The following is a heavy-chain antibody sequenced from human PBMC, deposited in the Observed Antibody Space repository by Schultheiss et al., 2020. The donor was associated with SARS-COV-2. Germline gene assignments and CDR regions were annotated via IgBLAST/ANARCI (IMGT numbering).Heavy chain of an antibody. CDR3: ARAVAGPFDY. Sequence: SETLSLTCAVSGGSISSGGYSWSWIRQPPGKGLEWIGYIYYSGSTYYNPSLKSRVTISVDTSKNQFSLKLSSVTAADTAVYYCARAVAGPFDYWGQGTLVTVSS. CDR1: GGSISSGGYS. CDR2: IYYSGST. J-gene: IGHJ4*02. D-gene: IGHD6-19*01. V-gene: IGHV4-30-4*07.